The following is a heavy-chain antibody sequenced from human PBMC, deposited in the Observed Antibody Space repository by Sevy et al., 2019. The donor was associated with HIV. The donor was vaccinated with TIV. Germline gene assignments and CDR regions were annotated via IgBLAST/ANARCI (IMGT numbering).Heavy chain of an antibody. V-gene: IGHV1-24*01. J-gene: IGHJ6*02. CDR2: FDPEDGET. Sequence: ASVKVSCKVSGYTLTKLSMHWVRQAPGKGLEWMGGFDPEDGETIYAQKFQGRVTMTEDTSTDTAYMELSSLRSEDTAVYYCATEKILRFLEYPLYYYGMDVWGQGTTVTVSS. D-gene: IGHD3-3*01. CDR1: GYTLTKLS. CDR3: ATEKILRFLEYPLYYYGMDV.